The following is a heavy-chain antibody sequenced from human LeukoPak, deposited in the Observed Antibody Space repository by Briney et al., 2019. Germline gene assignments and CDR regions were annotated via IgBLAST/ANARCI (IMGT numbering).Heavy chain of an antibody. Sequence: SETLSLTCTVSGGSISSYYWSWIRQPPGKGLEWIGYIYYSESTNYNPPLKSRVTISVDTPKNQFSLNLISVTAADTAVYYCARASSYTGHLGWWGQGTLVTVSS. D-gene: IGHD2-2*01. CDR3: ARASSYTGHLGW. J-gene: IGHJ4*02. CDR1: GGSISSYY. CDR2: IYYSEST. V-gene: IGHV4-59*08.